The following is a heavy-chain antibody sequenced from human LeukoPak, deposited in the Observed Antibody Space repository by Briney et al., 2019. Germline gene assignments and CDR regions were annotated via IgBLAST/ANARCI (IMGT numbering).Heavy chain of an antibody. CDR3: ARSCSSTSCYQRGMDV. CDR1: GFIFSSYW. Sequence: GGSLRLSCAASGFIFSSYWMSWVRQAPGKGLEWVANIKQDGSEKYYVDSVKGRFTISRDNAKNSLYLQMNSLRAEDTAVYYCARSCSSTSCYQRGMDVWGQGTTVTVSS. V-gene: IGHV3-7*01. J-gene: IGHJ6*02. CDR2: IKQDGSEK. D-gene: IGHD2-2*01.